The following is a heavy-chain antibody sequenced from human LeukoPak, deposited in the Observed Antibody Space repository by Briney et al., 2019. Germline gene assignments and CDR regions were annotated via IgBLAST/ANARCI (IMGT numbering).Heavy chain of an antibody. Sequence: GGSLRLSCAASGFTFSSYAMHWVRQAPGKGLEWVAVISYDGSNKYYADSVKGRFTISRDNSKNTLYLQMNSLRAEGTAVYYCGVIDYWGQGTLVTVSS. J-gene: IGHJ4*02. CDR3: GVIDY. CDR1: GFTFSSYA. CDR2: ISYDGSNK. V-gene: IGHV3-30-3*01. D-gene: IGHD3-10*01.